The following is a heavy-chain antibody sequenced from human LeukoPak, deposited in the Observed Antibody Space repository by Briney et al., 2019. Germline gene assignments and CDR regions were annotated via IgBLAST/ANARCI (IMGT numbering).Heavy chain of an antibody. CDR3: ARHSRPLFDY. J-gene: IGHJ4*02. D-gene: IGHD6-13*01. CDR1: SGSISSSSYY. V-gene: IGHV4-39*01. Sequence: PSETLSLTCTVSSGSISSSSYYWGWIRQPPGKGLEWIGSIYYSGSSHYNPSLKGRVTISVDTSKNQFSLKLSPVTAADTAVYYCARHSRPLFDYWGQGTLVTVSS. CDR2: IYYSGSS.